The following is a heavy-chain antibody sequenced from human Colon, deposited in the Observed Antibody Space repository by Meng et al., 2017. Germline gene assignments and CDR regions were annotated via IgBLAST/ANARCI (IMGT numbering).Heavy chain of an antibody. CDR1: GFTFSSYA. Sequence: GESLKISCAASGFTFSSYAMSWVRQAPGKGLEWVSAISGSGGSTYYADSVKGRFTISRDNSKNTLYLQMNSLRAEDTAVYYCAKEEYYGSGSYYYNWFDPWGQGTRVTVSS. CDR3: AKEEYYGSGSYYYNWFDP. CDR2: ISGSGGST. V-gene: IGHV3-23*01. D-gene: IGHD3-10*01. J-gene: IGHJ5*02.